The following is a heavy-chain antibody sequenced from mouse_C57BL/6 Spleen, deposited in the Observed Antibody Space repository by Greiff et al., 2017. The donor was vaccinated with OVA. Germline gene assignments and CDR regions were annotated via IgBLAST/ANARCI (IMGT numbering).Heavy chain of an antibody. CDR2: IYPRDGST. V-gene: IGHV1-78*01. CDR3: ARGDYGSSYVWYFDV. D-gene: IGHD1-1*01. J-gene: IGHJ1*03. CDR1: GYTFTDHT. Sequence: VEPGASVKISCKVSGYTFTDHTIHWMKQRPEQGLEWIGYIYPRDGSTKYNEKFKGKATLTADKSSSTAYMQLNSLTSEDSAVYFCARGDYGSSYVWYFDVWGTGTTVTVSS.